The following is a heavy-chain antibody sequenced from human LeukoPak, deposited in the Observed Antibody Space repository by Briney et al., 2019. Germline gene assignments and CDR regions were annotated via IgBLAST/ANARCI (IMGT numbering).Heavy chain of an antibody. Sequence: SVKVSCKASGGTFSSYAISWVRQAPGQGLEWMGGIIPIFGTANYAQKFQGRDTITTDESTSTAYMELSSLRSEDTAVYYCAREGVWGSYRFDYWGQGTLVTVSS. CDR3: AREGVWGSYRFDY. CDR2: IIPIFGTA. D-gene: IGHD3-16*02. J-gene: IGHJ4*02. V-gene: IGHV1-69*05. CDR1: GGTFSSYA.